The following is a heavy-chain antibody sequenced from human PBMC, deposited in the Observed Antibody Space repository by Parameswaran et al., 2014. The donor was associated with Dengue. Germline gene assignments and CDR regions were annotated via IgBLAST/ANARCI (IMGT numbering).Heavy chain of an antibody. J-gene: IGHJ5*01. V-gene: IGHV3-48*03. D-gene: IGHD6-13*01. CDR3: ARGQQLVAGWFDS. Sequence: VRQAPGKGLEWVSYITNSGGTTFYADSVKGRFTISRDNAKKSLYLQMNSLRVEDTAVYYCARGQQLVAGWFDSWGQGTLVTVSS. CDR2: ITNSGGTT.